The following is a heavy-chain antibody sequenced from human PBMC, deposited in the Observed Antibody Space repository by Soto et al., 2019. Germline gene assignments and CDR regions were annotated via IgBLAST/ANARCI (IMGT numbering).Heavy chain of an antibody. D-gene: IGHD4-4*01. CDR3: ARVSARLQYNYYYYYMDV. Sequence: ASVKVSCKASGYTFTSYAMHWVRQAPGQRLEWMGWINAGNGNTKYSQKFQGRVTITRDTSASTAYMELSSLRSEDTAVYYCARVSARLQYNYYYYYMDVWGKGTTVTVSS. J-gene: IGHJ6*03. CDR1: GYTFTSYA. V-gene: IGHV1-3*01. CDR2: INAGNGNT.